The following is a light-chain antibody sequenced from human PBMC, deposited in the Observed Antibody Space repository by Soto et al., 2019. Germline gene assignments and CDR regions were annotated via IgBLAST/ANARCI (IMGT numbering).Light chain of an antibody. CDR3: QQYGSSPLFT. CDR2: GAS. Sequence: EIVLTQSPGTLSLSPGERATLSCRASQSVSSSYLAWYQQKPGQAPRLLIYGASSSATGIPDRFSGSGSRTDFTLTISRLDPEDFAVYYCQQYGSSPLFTFGPGTKVDIK. V-gene: IGKV3-20*01. CDR1: QSVSSSY. J-gene: IGKJ3*01.